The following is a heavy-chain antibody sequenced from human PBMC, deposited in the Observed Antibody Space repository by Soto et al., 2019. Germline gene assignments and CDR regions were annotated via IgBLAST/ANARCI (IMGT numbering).Heavy chain of an antibody. V-gene: IGHV3-30-3*01. Sequence: GGSLRLSCAASGFTFSSYAMHWVRQAPGKGLEWVAVISYDGSNKYYADSVKGRFTISRDNSKNTLYLQMNSLRAEDTAVYYCARVLGYCSSTSCHGVDYYYYYGMDVWGQGTTVTVSS. CDR1: GFTFSSYA. J-gene: IGHJ6*02. D-gene: IGHD2-2*01. CDR2: ISYDGSNK. CDR3: ARVLGYCSSTSCHGVDYYYYYGMDV.